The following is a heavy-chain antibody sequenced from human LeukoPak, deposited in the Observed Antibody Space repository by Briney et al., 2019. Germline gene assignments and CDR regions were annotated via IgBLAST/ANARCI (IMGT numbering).Heavy chain of an antibody. Sequence: ASVKVSCKVSGYTLTELSMHWVRQAPGKGLEWMGGFDPEGGETIYAQKFQGRVTMTEDTSTDTAYMELSSLRSEDTAVYYCATGGSGWSDAFDIWGQGTMVTVSS. D-gene: IGHD6-19*01. CDR3: ATGGSGWSDAFDI. CDR1: GYTLTELS. CDR2: FDPEGGET. J-gene: IGHJ3*02. V-gene: IGHV1-24*01.